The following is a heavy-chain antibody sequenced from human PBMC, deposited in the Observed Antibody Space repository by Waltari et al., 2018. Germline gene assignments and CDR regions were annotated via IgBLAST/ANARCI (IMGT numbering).Heavy chain of an antibody. Sequence: QVQLQQWGAGLLKPSETLSLICAVYGGSFSGYTWMWIRQSPGKGLEWIGEISHSGGTNYNASLKSRINISVDMSKNQFSLKLKSVTAADTAVYYCARGRRWLQLSDWGQGTPVTVSS. J-gene: IGHJ4*02. CDR3: ARGRRWLQLSD. D-gene: IGHD5-18*01. V-gene: IGHV4-34*01. CDR1: GGSFSGYT. CDR2: ISHSGGT.